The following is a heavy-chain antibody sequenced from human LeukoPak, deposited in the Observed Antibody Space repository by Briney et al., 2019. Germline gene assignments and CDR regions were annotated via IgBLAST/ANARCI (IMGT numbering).Heavy chain of an antibody. Sequence: PGRSLRLSCAASGFTFSDYGMHWVRRAPGKGLEWVAVISYDGSNQYYADFVKGRFTISRDKSKNTLYLQMNSLRAEDTAVYYCAKEVAVAGTLSLDYWGQGTQVTISS. J-gene: IGHJ4*02. CDR2: ISYDGSNQ. CDR1: GFTFSDYG. D-gene: IGHD6-19*01. V-gene: IGHV3-30*18. CDR3: AKEVAVAGTLSLDY.